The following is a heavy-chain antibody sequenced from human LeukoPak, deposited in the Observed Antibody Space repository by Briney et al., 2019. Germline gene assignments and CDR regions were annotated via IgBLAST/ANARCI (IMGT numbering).Heavy chain of an antibody. J-gene: IGHJ3*02. Sequence: ASVKVSCKASGYTFTSYDINWVRQATGQGLEWMGWMNPNSGNTGYAQKFQGRVTITRNTSISTAYMELSSLRSEDTAVYYCARGGYCSSTSCSNDAFDIWGQGTMVTVSS. D-gene: IGHD2-2*01. CDR1: GYTFTSYD. CDR2: MNPNSGNT. V-gene: IGHV1-8*03. CDR3: ARGGYCSSTSCSNDAFDI.